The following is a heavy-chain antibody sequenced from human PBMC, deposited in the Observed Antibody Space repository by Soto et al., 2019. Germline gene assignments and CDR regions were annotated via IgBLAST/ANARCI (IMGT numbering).Heavy chain of an antibody. Sequence: TLSRTFSVSGASVTSPEHYWTWIRQSPVKVLEWIGYIYYVGSTVYNPSLKGRSTVSLETSKNQFSLNLTSVTAADTAVYLSARGRYCLSRDCLRNWLGPCGQATLVT. CDR3: ARGRYCLSRDCLRNWLGP. CDR2: IYYVGST. CDR1: GASVTSPEHY. V-gene: IGHV4-30-4*01. J-gene: IGHJ5*01. D-gene: IGHD2-15*01.